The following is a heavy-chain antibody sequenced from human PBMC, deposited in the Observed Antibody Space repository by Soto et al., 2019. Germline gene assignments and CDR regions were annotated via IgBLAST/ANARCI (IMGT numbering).Heavy chain of an antibody. Sequence: QVQLVQSGAEVKKPGASVKVSCKASGYTFTSYPIHWIRQAPGQRLEWMGWISGGSGNTKYSQKFQDRVTITRDKSASTAYVELSSLRSEDTAVYYCARDPVLDYWGQGTPVTVSS. V-gene: IGHV1-3*01. D-gene: IGHD4-17*01. CDR2: ISGGSGNT. CDR3: ARDPVLDY. CDR1: GYTFTSYP. J-gene: IGHJ4*02.